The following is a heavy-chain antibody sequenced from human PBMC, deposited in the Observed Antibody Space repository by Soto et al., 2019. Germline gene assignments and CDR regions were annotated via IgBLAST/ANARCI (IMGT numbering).Heavy chain of an antibody. Sequence: SETLSLTCTVSGDSVSSGGYYWSWIRQPPGKGLEWIGYIYSSGSANYNPSPKSRVTISRDTSKNQISLKVASVTAADTARYYCARGFSSVSMDAWGQGTTVTVSS. CDR2: IYSSGSA. J-gene: IGHJ6*02. CDR1: GDSVSSGGYY. V-gene: IGHV4-61*08. CDR3: ARGFSSVSMDA. D-gene: IGHD6-19*01.